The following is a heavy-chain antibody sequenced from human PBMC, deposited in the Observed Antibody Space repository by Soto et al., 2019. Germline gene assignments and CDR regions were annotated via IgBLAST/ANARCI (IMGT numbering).Heavy chain of an antibody. D-gene: IGHD1-1*01. V-gene: IGHV3-48*01. J-gene: IGHJ4*02. CDR1: GFSLNSYP. CDR3: ARDQGNNWDLDY. Sequence: EVQLVESGGGLVQPGGSLRLSCAASGFSLNSYPMNWVRQVPGKGLEWVAYIRTSTSMLYYADSVKGRFTISIDSAKNSLNLQMNSLRVEDTAVYYFARDQGNNWDLDYWGQGTLVTVSS. CDR2: IRTSTSML.